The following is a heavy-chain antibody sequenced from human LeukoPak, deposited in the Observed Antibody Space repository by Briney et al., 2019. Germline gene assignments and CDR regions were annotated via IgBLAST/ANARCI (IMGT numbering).Heavy chain of an antibody. V-gene: IGHV3-7*01. J-gene: IGHJ4*02. CDR2: IKQDGSEK. CDR3: ARAGSNWNYVY. CDR1: GFTFRGFL. D-gene: IGHD1-7*01. Sequence: PGGSLGLSCAASGFTFRGFLMSWVRQTPGKGLEWVANIKQDGSEKYYADSVKGRFTISRDNTKNSLSLQMNSLRAEDTAVYYCARAGSNWNYVYWGQGTLVTVSS.